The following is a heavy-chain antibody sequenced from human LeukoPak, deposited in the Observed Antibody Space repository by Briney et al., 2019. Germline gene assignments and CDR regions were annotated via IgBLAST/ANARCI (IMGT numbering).Heavy chain of an antibody. D-gene: IGHD6-19*01. CDR2: IFGSGGNP. V-gene: IGHV3-23*01. CDR3: AKTTTGYSSGRYPGWPVDY. CDR1: GFTFTSYS. Sequence: PGGSLRLSCAASGFTFTSYSMYWVRQAPGKGLEWVSGIFGSGGNPHYADSVKGRFTISRDNSKNTLYLQMNSLRAEDTAVYYCAKTTTGYSSGRYPGWPVDYWGQGTLVTVSS. J-gene: IGHJ4*02.